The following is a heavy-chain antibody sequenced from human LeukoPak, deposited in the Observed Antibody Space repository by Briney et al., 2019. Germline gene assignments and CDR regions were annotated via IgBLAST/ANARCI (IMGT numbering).Heavy chain of an antibody. Sequence: PGGSLRLSCAASGFTFSSYGMRWVRQAPGKGLEWVAFIRYDGSNKYYADSVKGRFTISRDNSKNTLYLQMNSLRAEDTAVYYCVVVIGTDGAFDIWGQGTMVTVSS. CDR1: GFTFSSYG. J-gene: IGHJ3*02. D-gene: IGHD3-22*01. CDR2: IRYDGSNK. V-gene: IGHV3-30*02. CDR3: VVVIGTDGAFDI.